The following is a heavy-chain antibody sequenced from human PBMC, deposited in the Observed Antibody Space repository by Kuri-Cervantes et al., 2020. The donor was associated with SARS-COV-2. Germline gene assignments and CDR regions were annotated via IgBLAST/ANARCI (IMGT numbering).Heavy chain of an antibody. CDR3: TTLIDY. Sequence: GGSLRLSCTASGFIFSDYYMTWIRQAPGKGLEWVGRVRGKANYYATAYAASVKGRFTISRDDSKNMAYLQMNSLKTEDTAVYYCTTLIDYWGQGALVTVSS. J-gene: IGHJ4*02. CDR2: VRGKANYYAT. CDR1: GFIFSDYY. V-gene: IGHV3-73*01.